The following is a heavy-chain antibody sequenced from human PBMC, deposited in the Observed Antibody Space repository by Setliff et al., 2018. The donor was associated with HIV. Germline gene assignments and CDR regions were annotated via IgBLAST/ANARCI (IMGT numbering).Heavy chain of an antibody. J-gene: IGHJ6*03. V-gene: IGHV4-59*01. CDR3: ARVVSRREDRGTWMKLWLAPYYMDV. CDR1: GGSITNKY. D-gene: IGHD3-10*01. CDR2: VSSSGTT. Sequence: SLTCAVSGGSITNKYWSWIRQPLGKGLEWLGYVSSSGTTNYTPSLESRLTISVDTSKNQVSLRLSSLTAADTAVYFCARVVSRREDRGTWMKLWLAPYYMDVWGKGTTVTVSS.